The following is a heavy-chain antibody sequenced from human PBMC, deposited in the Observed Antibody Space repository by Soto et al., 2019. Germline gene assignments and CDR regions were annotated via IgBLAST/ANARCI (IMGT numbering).Heavy chain of an antibody. CDR1: GYTFTSYD. CDR2: MNPNSGNT. J-gene: IGHJ6*03. V-gene: IGHV1-8*01. Sequence: ASVKVSCKASGYTFTSYDINWVRQATGQGLEWMGWMNPNSGNTGYAQKFQGRVTMTRNTSISTAYMELSSLRSEDTAVYYCARNSRGGGYDFWSGYSRYYYYYMDVWGKGTTVTVSS. CDR3: ARNSRGGGYDFWSGYSRYYYYYMDV. D-gene: IGHD3-3*01.